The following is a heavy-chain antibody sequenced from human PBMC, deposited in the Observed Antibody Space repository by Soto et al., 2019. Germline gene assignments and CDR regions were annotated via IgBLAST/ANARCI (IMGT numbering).Heavy chain of an antibody. CDR2: INAGNGNT. CDR3: ARGPGGPDGPGDY. D-gene: IGHD2-15*01. V-gene: IGHV1-3*01. CDR1: GYTFTNYA. J-gene: IGHJ4*02. Sequence: QVQLVQSGAEVKKPGASVKVSCKASGYTFTNYAMHWVRQAPGQRLEWMGWINAGNGNTKYSQKFQGRVTITRDTSASTAYMDLSSLRSEDTAVYYCARGPGGPDGPGDYWGQGTLGTVSS.